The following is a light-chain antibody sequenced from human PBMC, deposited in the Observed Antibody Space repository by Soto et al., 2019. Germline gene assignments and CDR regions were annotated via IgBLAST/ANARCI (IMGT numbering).Light chain of an antibody. V-gene: IGKV1-39*01. CDR2: AAS. J-gene: IGKJ1*01. CDR3: QQSYTTPKT. Sequence: DIQMTQSPSTLPASVGDRFTITCRASQSISSYLNWYQQKPGKAPKLLIYAASSLQSGVPSRFSGSGSGTDFTLTISSLQPEDFATYYCQQSYTTPKTFGQGTKVDIK. CDR1: QSISSY.